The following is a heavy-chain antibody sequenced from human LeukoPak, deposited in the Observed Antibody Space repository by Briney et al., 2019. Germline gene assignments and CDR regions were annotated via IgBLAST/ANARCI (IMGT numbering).Heavy chain of an antibody. J-gene: IGHJ4*02. V-gene: IGHV3-20*04. CDR1: GFTFDDYG. CDR3: ARDLNVAAAGTFDY. Sequence: GGSLRLSCAASGFTFDDYGMSWVRQAPGKGLEWVSGINWNGGSTGYADSVKGRFTISRDNAKNSLYLQMNSLRAEDTALYYCARDLNVAAAGTFDYWGQGTLVTASS. D-gene: IGHD6-13*01. CDR2: INWNGGST.